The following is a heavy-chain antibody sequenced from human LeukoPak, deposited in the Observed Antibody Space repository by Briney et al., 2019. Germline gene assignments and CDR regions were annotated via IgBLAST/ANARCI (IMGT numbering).Heavy chain of an antibody. J-gene: IGHJ4*02. D-gene: IGHD3-10*01. Sequence: GASVKVSCKASGYTFTGYYMHWVRQAPGQGLEWMGWINPNSGGTNYAQKFQGRVTMTRDTSISTAYMELSRLRSDDTAVYYRARAGSRFGELLYFDYWGQGTLVTVSS. V-gene: IGHV1-2*02. CDR3: ARAGSRFGELLYFDY. CDR1: GYTFTGYY. CDR2: INPNSGGT.